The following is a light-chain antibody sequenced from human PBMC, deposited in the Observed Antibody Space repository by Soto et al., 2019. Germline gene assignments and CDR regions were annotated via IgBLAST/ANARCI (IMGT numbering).Light chain of an antibody. CDR1: SSDVGGYNY. V-gene: IGLV2-11*01. J-gene: IGLJ2*01. CDR2: DVS. CDR3: CSYVGSYTGV. Sequence: QSALTQPRSVSGSPGQSVTISCTGTSSDVGGYNYVSWYQQHPGKAPKFMIYDVSKRPSGVPDRFSGSKSGNTASLTISGLQAEDEADYYCCSYVGSYTGVFGGGTKVTVL.